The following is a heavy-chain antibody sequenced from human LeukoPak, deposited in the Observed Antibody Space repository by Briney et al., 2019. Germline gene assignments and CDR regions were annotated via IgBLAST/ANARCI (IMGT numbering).Heavy chain of an antibody. V-gene: IGHV3-73*01. D-gene: IGHD1-26*01. CDR3: TRHSGSYYSIDY. Sequence: GGSLRLSCAASGFSFSGSAMHWVRQASGKGLEWVGRIRSKANSYATAYAASVKGRFTISRDDSKNTAYLQMNSLKTEDTAVYYCTRHSGSYYSIDYWGQGTLVTVSS. J-gene: IGHJ4*02. CDR2: IRSKANSYAT. CDR1: GFSFSGSA.